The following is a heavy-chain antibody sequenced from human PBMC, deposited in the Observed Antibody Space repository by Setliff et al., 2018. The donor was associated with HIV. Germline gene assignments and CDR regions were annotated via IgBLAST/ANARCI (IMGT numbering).Heavy chain of an antibody. CDR2: IYSDDYT. D-gene: IGHD3-3*01. CDR3: ARDNLYSNTWNGSPVYGLDV. J-gene: IGHJ6*02. CDR1: GFNVNNKY. V-gene: IGHV3-66*01. Sequence: PGGSLRLSCAASGFNVNNKYMSWVRQAPGKGLEWVSIIYSDDYTKYADSLKGRFTISRDNAKNSLYLQMDGLRAEDTAVYFCARDNLYSNTWNGSPVYGLDVWGQGTTVTVSS.